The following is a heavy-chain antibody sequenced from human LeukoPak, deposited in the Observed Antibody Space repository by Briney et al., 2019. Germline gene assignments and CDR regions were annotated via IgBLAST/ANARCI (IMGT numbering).Heavy chain of an antibody. CDR2: IYYSGST. Sequence: SETLSLTCTVSGGSISSYYWSWLRQPPGKGLEWIGCIYYSGSTNYNPSFKSRVTISVDTSKNQFSLKLSSVTAADTAVYYCARNNVGSGWYGGSFDYWGQGTLVTVSS. D-gene: IGHD6-19*01. CDR1: GGSISSYY. J-gene: IGHJ4*02. CDR3: ARNNVGSGWYGGSFDY. V-gene: IGHV4-59*01.